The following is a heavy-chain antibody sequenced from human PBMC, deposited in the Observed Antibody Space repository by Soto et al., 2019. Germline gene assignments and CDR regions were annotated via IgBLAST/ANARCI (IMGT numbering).Heavy chain of an antibody. D-gene: IGHD4-17*01. CDR1: GFTVDDYA. Sequence: QPGGSLRLSCAASGFTVDDYAMHWVRQAPGKGLEWVSGISWNSETIDYADSVKGRFTISRDNAKSSLFLQMNSLRPDDTALYYCAKDMKWGGMTTTHYFDAWGQGTLGTVSS. V-gene: IGHV3-9*01. J-gene: IGHJ4*02. CDR3: AKDMKWGGMTTTHYFDA. CDR2: ISWNSETI.